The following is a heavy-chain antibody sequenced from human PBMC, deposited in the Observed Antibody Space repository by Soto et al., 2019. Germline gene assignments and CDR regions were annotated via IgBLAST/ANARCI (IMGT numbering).Heavy chain of an antibody. J-gene: IGHJ4*02. Sequence: GESLKISCKGSGYRFTIQWIGWVRQMPGKGLEWMGIIYPGDSDTRYSPSFQGQVTISADKSISTAYLQWSSLKASDTAIYYCARRDAYNLDYWGQGTLVTVSS. CDR2: IYPGDSDT. CDR1: GYRFTIQW. V-gene: IGHV5-51*01. D-gene: IGHD1-1*01. CDR3: ARRDAYNLDY.